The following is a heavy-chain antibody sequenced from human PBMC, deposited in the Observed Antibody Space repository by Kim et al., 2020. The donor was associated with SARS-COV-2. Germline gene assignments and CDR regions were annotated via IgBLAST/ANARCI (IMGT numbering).Heavy chain of an antibody. J-gene: IGHJ5*02. CDR2: KQYGSEK. CDR3: ARLFDP. Sequence: KQYGSEKNYVDSVKGRFTISRDNAKNSLYLQMSSLRAEDTAVYYCARLFDPWGQGTLVTVSS. V-gene: IGHV3-7*04.